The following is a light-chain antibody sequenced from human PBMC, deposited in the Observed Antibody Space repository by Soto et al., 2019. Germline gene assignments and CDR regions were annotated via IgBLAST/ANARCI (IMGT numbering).Light chain of an antibody. V-gene: IGKV3-20*01. CDR1: HSVNSCS. Sequence: DIVLTQAPGTLSLSPGERATLSCRASHSVNSCSLAWYQHKPGQAPRLLIYGASSRATGIPARFSGSGSGTDFTLTISRLEPEDLAMYYCQQHESAPPFTFGGGTKVEIK. CDR3: QQHESAPPFT. J-gene: IGKJ4*01. CDR2: GAS.